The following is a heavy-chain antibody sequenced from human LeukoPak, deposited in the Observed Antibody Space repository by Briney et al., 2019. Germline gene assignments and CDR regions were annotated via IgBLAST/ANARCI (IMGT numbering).Heavy chain of an antibody. J-gene: IGHJ4*02. CDR3: AKTPGGYYDILTGYYPFDY. CDR2: ISWDSGTI. V-gene: IGHV3-9*01. D-gene: IGHD3-9*01. Sequence: GGSLRLSCAASGFSFDDYAMHWVRQAPGKGLEWVSGISWDSGTIDYADSVKGRFIISRDNVKNSLYLQMNSLRVEDTAVYYCAKTPGGYYDILTGYYPFDYWGQGTLVTVSS. CDR1: GFSFDDYA.